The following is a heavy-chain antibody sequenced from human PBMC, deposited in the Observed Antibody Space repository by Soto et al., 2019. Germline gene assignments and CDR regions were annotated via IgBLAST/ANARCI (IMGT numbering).Heavy chain of an antibody. D-gene: IGHD3-10*01. Sequence: NPSETLWFTGTFCVGFIRIYYGSWMRQHPGKGLEWIGYIYDSGSTNYNPSLKSRVTISVDTSRNQFSLNLSSVTAADTAVYYCARATLLLWFGEPDLNGMDVWGQGTTVTVSS. CDR1: VGFIRIYY. J-gene: IGHJ6*01. V-gene: IGHV4-59*01. CDR2: IYDSGST. CDR3: ARATLLLWFGEPDLNGMDV.